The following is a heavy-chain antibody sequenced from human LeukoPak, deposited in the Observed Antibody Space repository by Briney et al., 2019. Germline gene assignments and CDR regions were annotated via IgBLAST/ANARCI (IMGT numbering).Heavy chain of an antibody. V-gene: IGHV3-30*03. CDR2: ISYDGKNK. Sequence: PGGSLRLSCTGSGFSGYGMHWVRQAPGKGLEWVAVISYDGKNKDYVDPVKGRFTISRDNSKKTVYLQMNSLRTEDTAVYYCARGLPNYYGMDVWGQGTTVTVSS. CDR3: ARGLPNYYGMDV. J-gene: IGHJ6*02. CDR1: GFSGYG.